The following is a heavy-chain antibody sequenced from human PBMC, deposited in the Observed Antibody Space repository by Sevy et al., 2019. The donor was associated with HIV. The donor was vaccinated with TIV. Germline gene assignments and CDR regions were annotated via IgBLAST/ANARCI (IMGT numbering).Heavy chain of an antibody. CDR2: INPNSGDT. V-gene: IGHV1-2*02. Sequence: DAVKVSCKASGYTFTDYFMHWVGQAPGQGLEWMGWINPNSGDTKYAQKFQGRVTVSRDTSIRTAYMELSSLRFDHTAVYYCASPGGYRYGSLLDNWGQGTPVLVSS. CDR3: ASPGGYRYGSLLDN. J-gene: IGHJ4*02. D-gene: IGHD5-18*01. CDR1: GYTFTDYF.